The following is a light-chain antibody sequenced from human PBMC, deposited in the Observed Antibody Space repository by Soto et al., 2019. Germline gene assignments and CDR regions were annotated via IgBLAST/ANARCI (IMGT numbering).Light chain of an antibody. V-gene: IGLV2-8*01. CDR3: SSLLPSEILL. CDR2: DIS. Sequence: QSALTQPPSASGSPGQSVTISCTGTSNDVGGHDFVAWHQQHPGKGPRLMIYDISKRPSGVPDRFSASTSGSVASLTISGLQADDEADYYCSSLLPSEILLFGGGTKVTVL. CDR1: SNDVGGHDF. J-gene: IGLJ2*01.